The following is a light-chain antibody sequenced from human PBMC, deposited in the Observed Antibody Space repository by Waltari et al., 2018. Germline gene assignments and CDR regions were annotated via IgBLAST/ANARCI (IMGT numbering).Light chain of an antibody. CDR2: NNA. V-gene: IGLV1-40*01. CDR3: QSYDSSLSGSV. Sequence: QSVLTQPPSVSGAPGQRVTMSCTGRSSHLGAGHAVPRYQQLPGTAPKLLVPNNANRPSGVPDRFSGSKSGTSASLAITGLQPDDEADYYCQSYDSSLSGSVFGGGTKLTVL. CDR1: SSHLGAGHA. J-gene: IGLJ3*02.